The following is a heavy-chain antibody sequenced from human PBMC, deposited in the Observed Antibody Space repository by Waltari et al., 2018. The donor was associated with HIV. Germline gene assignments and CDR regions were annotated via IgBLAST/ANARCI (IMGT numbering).Heavy chain of an antibody. Sequence: EVQLVESGGGLVQPGGSLKLPCAAPGFTFSGSAMHWVRQASGKGLEWVGRIRSKANSYATAYAASVKGRFTISRDDSKNTAYLQMNSLKTEDTAVYYCTTRYDFWTRGDYWGQGTLVTVSS. J-gene: IGHJ4*02. V-gene: IGHV3-73*01. D-gene: IGHD3-3*01. CDR3: TTRYDFWTRGDY. CDR1: GFTFSGSA. CDR2: IRSKANSYAT.